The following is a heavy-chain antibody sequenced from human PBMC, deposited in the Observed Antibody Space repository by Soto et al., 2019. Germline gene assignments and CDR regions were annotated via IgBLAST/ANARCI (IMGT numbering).Heavy chain of an antibody. CDR1: GYTFSNYD. D-gene: IGHD3-10*01. CDR3: AKVARKGSAIDFDY. J-gene: IGHJ4*01. V-gene: IGHV1-8*01. CDR2: VNPNNGDT. Sequence: QVQLVQSGAELKKPGASVKVSCKASGYTFSNYDMNWVRQATGQGPEWIGWVNPNNGDTGYAQKFQGRVTLTTDIPTTTAYMELTSLRSEDTAIDYCAKVARKGSAIDFDYWGHGTLITVSS.